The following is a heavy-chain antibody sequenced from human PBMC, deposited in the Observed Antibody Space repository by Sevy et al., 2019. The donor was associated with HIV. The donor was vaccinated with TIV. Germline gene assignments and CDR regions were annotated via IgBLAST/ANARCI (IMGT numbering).Heavy chain of an antibody. V-gene: IGHV3-21*01. D-gene: IGHD3-22*01. Sequence: GGSLRLSCAASGFTFSSYTMNWVRQAPGKGLEWVSSISGSSSDIYYADSVKGRFTISRDNAKNSLYLQMNSLRAEDTDEYYCESGYFYASSDYTWGQGTLVTVSS. J-gene: IGHJ4*02. CDR1: GFTFSSYT. CDR2: ISGSSSDI. CDR3: ESGYFYASSDYT.